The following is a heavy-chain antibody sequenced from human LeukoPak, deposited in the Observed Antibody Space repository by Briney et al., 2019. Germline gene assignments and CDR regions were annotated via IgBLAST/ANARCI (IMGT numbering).Heavy chain of an antibody. CDR1: GFTVSSNY. CDR3: ASEDYYDSSGYWVY. Sequence: SGGSLRLSCAASGFTVSSNYMSWVRLAPGKGLEWVSVIYSGGSTYYADSVKGRFTISRDNSKNTLYLQMNSLRAEDTAVYYCASEDYYDSSGYWVYWGQGTLVTVSS. D-gene: IGHD3-22*01. V-gene: IGHV3-53*01. CDR2: IYSGGST. J-gene: IGHJ4*02.